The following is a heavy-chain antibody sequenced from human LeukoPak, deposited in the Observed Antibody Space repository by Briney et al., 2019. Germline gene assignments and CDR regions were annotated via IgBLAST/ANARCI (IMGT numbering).Heavy chain of an antibody. V-gene: IGHV1-69*13. CDR3: ARIGYCSSTSCSPQDY. Sequence: GASVKVSCKASGGTFSSYAISWVRQAPGQGLEWMGGIIPIFGTANYAQKFQGRVTITADESTSTAYMELSSLRSEDTAVYYCARIGYCSSTSCSPQDYWGQGTLVTVSS. D-gene: IGHD2-2*03. J-gene: IGHJ4*02. CDR2: IIPIFGTA. CDR1: GGTFSSYA.